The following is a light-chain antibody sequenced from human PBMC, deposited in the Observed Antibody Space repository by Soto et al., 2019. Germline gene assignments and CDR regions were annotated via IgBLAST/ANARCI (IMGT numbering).Light chain of an antibody. Sequence: EIVLTQSPATLSLSPGESATLSCRASQRVSSSLAWYQQKPGQAPRLLIYDTSNRATGIPARFSGSGSGTDFTLTISGLEPEDFAVYYCQQRSTWLWTFGQGTKVELK. CDR3: QQRSTWLWT. J-gene: IGKJ1*01. CDR2: DTS. CDR1: QRVSSS. V-gene: IGKV3-11*01.